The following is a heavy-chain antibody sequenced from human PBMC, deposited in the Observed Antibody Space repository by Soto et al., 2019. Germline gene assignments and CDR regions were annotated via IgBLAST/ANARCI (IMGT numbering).Heavy chain of an antibody. CDR1: GFTFSSYW. J-gene: IGHJ6*02. CDR3: ASGGAAAGPGYYYGMDV. V-gene: IGHV3-7*03. D-gene: IGHD6-13*01. Sequence: PGGSLRLSCAASGFTFSSYWMSWVRQAPGKGLEWVANIKQDGSEKYYVDSVKGRFTISRDNAKNSLYLQMNSLRAEDTAVHYWASGGAAAGPGYYYGMDVWGQGITVTVSS. CDR2: IKQDGSEK.